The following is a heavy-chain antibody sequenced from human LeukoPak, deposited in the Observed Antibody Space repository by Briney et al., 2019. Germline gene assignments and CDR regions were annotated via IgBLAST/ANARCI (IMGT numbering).Heavy chain of an antibody. V-gene: IGHV1-2*02. D-gene: IGHD2-2*01. Sequence: ASVKVSCKASKYTFTDYYMHWVRQAPGQGLEGMGWINPNSGGTNYAQKFQGRVTMTRDTSISTAYMELSSLRSDDTAVYYGARGYCTTTSCREGHDYWGQGTLVTVSS. CDR3: ARGYCTTTSCREGHDY. J-gene: IGHJ4*02. CDR1: KYTFTDYY. CDR2: INPNSGGT.